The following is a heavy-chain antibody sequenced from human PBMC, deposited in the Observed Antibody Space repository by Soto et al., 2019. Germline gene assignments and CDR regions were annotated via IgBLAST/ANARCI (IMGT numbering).Heavy chain of an antibody. J-gene: IGHJ4*02. CDR2: IKQDGSEK. V-gene: IGHV3-7*03. CDR1: GFTFSSYW. D-gene: IGHD6-6*01. CDR3: ARALSSSEVYDFDY. Sequence: EVQLVESGGGLVQPGGSLRLSCAASGFTFSSYWMSWVRQAPGKGLEWVANIKQDGSEKYYVDSVKGRFTISRDNAKNSLYLQMNRLRAEDTAVYYCARALSSSEVYDFDYWGQGNLVTVSS.